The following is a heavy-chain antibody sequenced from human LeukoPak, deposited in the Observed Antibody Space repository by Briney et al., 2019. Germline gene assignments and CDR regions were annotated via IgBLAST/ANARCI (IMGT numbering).Heavy chain of an antibody. CDR1: GGSISSGSYY. Sequence: PSETLSLTCTVSGGSISSGSYYWSWIRQPAGKGLEWIGSIYHSGSTYYNPSLKSRVTISVDTSKNQFSLKLSSVTAADTAVYYCARRVGWGYYFDYWGPGTLVTVSS. J-gene: IGHJ4*02. CDR3: ARRVGWGYYFDY. CDR2: IYHSGST. D-gene: IGHD3-16*01. V-gene: IGHV4-39*07.